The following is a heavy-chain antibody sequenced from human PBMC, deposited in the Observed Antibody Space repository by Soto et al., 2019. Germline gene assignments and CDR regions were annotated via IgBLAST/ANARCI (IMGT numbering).Heavy chain of an antibody. CDR1: GFTFSSYG. J-gene: IGHJ4*02. D-gene: IGHD3-22*01. CDR2: VSGSGSST. V-gene: IGHV3-23*01. CDR3: AKLGSDGYYYWGVDY. Sequence: EVRLLESGGGLVQPGGSLRLSCAASGFTFSSYGMSWVRQAPGKGLEWVSAVSGSGSSTYYADSVKGRFTISRDNSKNTLYLQMNSLRAEDTAVYYCAKLGSDGYYYWGVDYWGQGTLVTVSS.